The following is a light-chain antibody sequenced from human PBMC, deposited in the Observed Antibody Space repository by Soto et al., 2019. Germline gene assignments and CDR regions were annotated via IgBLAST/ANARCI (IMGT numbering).Light chain of an antibody. CDR3: QQYRDWVH. Sequence: EIVMTQSPETLSMSPGERATISCRATRSVHNYLAWYQQKPGQPPTLLIHTASTRATGVPARFSGSGFGTEFTLTITSLQSEDFAVYYCQQYRDWVHFGQGTRLEIK. CDR1: RSVHNY. J-gene: IGKJ5*01. V-gene: IGKV3-15*01. CDR2: TAS.